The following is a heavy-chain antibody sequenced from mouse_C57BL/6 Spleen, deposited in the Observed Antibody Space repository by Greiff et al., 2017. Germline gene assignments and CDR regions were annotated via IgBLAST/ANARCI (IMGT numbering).Heavy chain of an antibody. Sequence: QVQLQQSGAELVRPGTSVKMSCKASGYTFTNYWIGWAKQRPGHGLEWIGDIYPGGGYTNYNEKFKGKATLTADKSSSTAYMQFSSLTSEDSAIYYCARYYEGYAMDYWGQGTSVTVSS. CDR2: IYPGGGYT. V-gene: IGHV1-63*01. CDR3: ARYYEGYAMDY. CDR1: GYTFTNYW. J-gene: IGHJ4*01. D-gene: IGHD2-4*01.